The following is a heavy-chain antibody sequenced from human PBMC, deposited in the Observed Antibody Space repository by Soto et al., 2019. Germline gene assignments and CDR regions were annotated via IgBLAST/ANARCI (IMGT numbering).Heavy chain of an antibody. J-gene: IGHJ5*02. D-gene: IGHD6-25*01. CDR3: ARDTGYGSAAWQFDP. V-gene: IGHV1-18*01. CDR1: GYTFTSYG. CDR2: INAYNGNT. Sequence: QVQLVQSGAEVKKLGASVKVSCKASGYTFTSYGISWVRQAPGQGLEWMGWINAYNGNTNYAQKLQGKVPRTADTSTSTAYMERRSLRSDDTAVYYCARDTGYGSAAWQFDPWGQGTLVIVSS.